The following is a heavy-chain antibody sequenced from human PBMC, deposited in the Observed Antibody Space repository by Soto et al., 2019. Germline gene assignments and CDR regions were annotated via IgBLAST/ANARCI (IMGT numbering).Heavy chain of an antibody. D-gene: IGHD6-19*01. J-gene: IGHJ1*01. CDR1: GGSISSGGYS. Sequence: QLQLQESGSGLVKPSQTLSLTCAVSGGSISSGGYSWSWIRQPPGKGLEWIGYIYHSGSTYYNPSLKSRVTISVDRSKNQFSLKLSSVTAADTAVYYCASQQWLDGRRSNSVVYGYFQHWGQGTLVTVSS. CDR2: IYHSGST. V-gene: IGHV4-30-2*01. CDR3: ASQQWLDGRRSNSVVYGYFQH.